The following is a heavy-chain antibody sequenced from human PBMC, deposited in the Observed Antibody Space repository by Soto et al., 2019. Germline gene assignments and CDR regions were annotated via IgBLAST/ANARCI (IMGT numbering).Heavy chain of an antibody. D-gene: IGHD6-19*01. V-gene: IGHV4-59*01. Sequence: PSETLSLTSTVSGGYISDYFWSWIRQQTGKGLEWIGYVQFTGTTSYNPSLKSRATLSADASERQFSLRLTSVTAADTAVYYCARAAPGAAETGTVFDWWGQGMLVTVSS. CDR3: ARAAPGAAETGTVFDW. CDR2: VQFTGTT. J-gene: IGHJ4*02. CDR1: GGYISDYF.